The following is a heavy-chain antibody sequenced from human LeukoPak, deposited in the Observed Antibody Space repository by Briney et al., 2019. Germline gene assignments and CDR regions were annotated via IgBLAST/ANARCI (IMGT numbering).Heavy chain of an antibody. D-gene: IGHD3-22*01. CDR2: INHSGST. J-gene: IGHJ3*02. Sequence: KPSETLSLTCAVYGGSFSGYYWSWIRQPPGKGLEWIGEINHSGSTNYNPSLKSRVTISVDTSKNQFSRKLSSVTAAGTAVYFCARGPYSYDSSGAFDIWGQGTMVTVSS. CDR1: GGSFSGYY. CDR3: ARGPYSYDSSGAFDI. V-gene: IGHV4-34*01.